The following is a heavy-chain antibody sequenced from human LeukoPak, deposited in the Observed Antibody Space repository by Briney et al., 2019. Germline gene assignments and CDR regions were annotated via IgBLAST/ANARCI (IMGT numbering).Heavy chain of an antibody. D-gene: IGHD3-9*01. CDR1: GFTFSTYG. CDR3: ARVHYDILTGYDCFDY. Sequence: GGSLRLSCEASGFTFSTYGMHWVRHAPGKGLEWVSGINWNGGSTGYADSVKGRFTISRDNAKNSLYLQMNSLRAEDTALYYCARVHYDILTGYDCFDYWGQGTLVTVSS. CDR2: INWNGGST. J-gene: IGHJ4*02. V-gene: IGHV3-20*04.